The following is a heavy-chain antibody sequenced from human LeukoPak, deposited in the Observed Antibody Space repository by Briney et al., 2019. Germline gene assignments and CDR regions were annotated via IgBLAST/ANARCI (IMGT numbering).Heavy chain of an antibody. V-gene: IGHV1-24*01. Sequence: ASVKVSCKVSGYTLTELSMHWVRQAPGKGLEWMGGFDPEDGETIYAQKFQGRVTMTEDTSTDTAYMELSSLRSEDTAVYYCATSRSGSSGYYDAFDPWGQGTLVTVSS. CDR3: ATSRSGSSGYYDAFDP. CDR2: FDPEDGET. J-gene: IGHJ5*02. D-gene: IGHD3-22*01. CDR1: GYTLTELS.